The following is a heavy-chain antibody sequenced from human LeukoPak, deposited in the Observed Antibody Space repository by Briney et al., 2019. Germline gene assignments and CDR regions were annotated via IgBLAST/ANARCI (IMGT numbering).Heavy chain of an antibody. J-gene: IGHJ4*02. V-gene: IGHV4-4*07. Sequence: PSETLSLTCTVSGGSISNYYWNWIRQPAGKGLEWIGSIYTSGTTNYNPSLKSRVTMSVDTSKNQFSLKLSSVTAADTAVYYCARDRDGYNSGDFDYWGQGILVTVSS. D-gene: IGHD5-24*01. CDR1: GGSISNYY. CDR3: ARDRDGYNSGDFDY. CDR2: IYTSGTT.